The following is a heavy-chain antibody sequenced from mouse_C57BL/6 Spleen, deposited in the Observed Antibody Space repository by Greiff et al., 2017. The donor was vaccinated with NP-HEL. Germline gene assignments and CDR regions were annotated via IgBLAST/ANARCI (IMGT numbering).Heavy chain of an antibody. V-gene: IGHV1-52*01. CDR1: GYTFTSYW. CDR2: IDPSDSET. CDR3: ARGGLRRREWYFDV. D-gene: IGHD2-4*01. Sequence: VQLQQPGAELVRPGSSVKLSCKASGYTFTSYWMHWVKQRPIQGLEWIGNIDPSDSETHYNQKFKDKATLTVDKSSSTAYMQLSSLTSEDSAVYYCARGGLRRREWYFDVWGTGTTVTVSS. J-gene: IGHJ1*03.